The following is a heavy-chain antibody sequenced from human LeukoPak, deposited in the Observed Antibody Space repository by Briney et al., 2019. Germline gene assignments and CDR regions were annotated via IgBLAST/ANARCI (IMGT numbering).Heavy chain of an antibody. CDR2: IYYSGST. CDR1: GYSIRSSNW. Sequence: SETLSLTCAVSGYSIRSSNWWGWIRQPPGKGLEWIGSIYYSGSTYYNPSLKSRVTISVDTSKNQFSLKLSSVTAADTAVYYCARAFYYDSSVMDVWGKGTTVTVSS. J-gene: IGHJ6*04. CDR3: ARAFYYDSSVMDV. V-gene: IGHV4-38-2*01. D-gene: IGHD3-22*01.